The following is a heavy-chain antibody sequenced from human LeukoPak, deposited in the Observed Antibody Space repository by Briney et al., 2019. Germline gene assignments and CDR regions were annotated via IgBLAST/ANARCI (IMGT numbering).Heavy chain of an antibody. CDR3: ARANSGYEWDYFDY. Sequence: GGSLRLSCAASGFTFSSYSMNWVRQAPGKGLEWVSSISSRSSYIYYADSVKGRFTISRDNAKNSLYLQMNSLRAEDTAVYYCARANSGYEWDYFDYWGQGMLVTVSS. V-gene: IGHV3-21*01. CDR1: GFTFSSYS. D-gene: IGHD5-12*01. CDR2: ISSRSSYI. J-gene: IGHJ4*02.